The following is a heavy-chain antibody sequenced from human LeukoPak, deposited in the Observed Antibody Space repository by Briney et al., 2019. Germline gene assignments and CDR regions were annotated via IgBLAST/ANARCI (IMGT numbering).Heavy chain of an antibody. CDR1: GDSITSGAFY. CDR3: ARRDYAAWCDP. V-gene: IGHV4-39*01. CDR2: VYYSGST. Sequence: SETLSLTCNVSGDSITSGAFYWAWIRQSPGKGLEWIGNVYYSGSTQYNPSLRGRVSISMDKTKNQFSLNLNSVSVTDTAIYYCARRDYAAWCDPWGQGTLVTVSS. D-gene: IGHD4/OR15-4a*01. J-gene: IGHJ5*02.